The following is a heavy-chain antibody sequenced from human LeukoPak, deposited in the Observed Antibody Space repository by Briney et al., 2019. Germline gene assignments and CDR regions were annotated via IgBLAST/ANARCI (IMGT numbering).Heavy chain of an antibody. CDR1: GYTFTSYY. Sequence: ASVKVSCKASGYTFTSYYMHWVRQAPGQGLEWMGIINPSGGSTSYAQKFQGRVTMTTDTSASTAYMELRSLRSDDTAVYYCARPLTYYYDSNGRYAFEIWGQGTMVAVSS. CDR3: ARPLTYYYDSNGRYAFEI. CDR2: INPSGGST. J-gene: IGHJ3*02. V-gene: IGHV1-46*01. D-gene: IGHD3-22*01.